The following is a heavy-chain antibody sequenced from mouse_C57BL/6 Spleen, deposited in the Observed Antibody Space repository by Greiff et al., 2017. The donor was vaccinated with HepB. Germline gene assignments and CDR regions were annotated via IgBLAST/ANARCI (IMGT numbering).Heavy chain of an antibody. CDR3: TREKGGRLYSFDY. CDR2: IYPGNSDT. Sequence: VHVKQSGTVLARPGASVKMSCKTSGYTFTSYWMHWVKQRPGQGLEWIGAIYPGNSDTSYNQKFKGKAKLTAVTSASTAYMELSSLTNEGSAVYYCTREKGGRLYSFDYWGQGTTLTVSS. CDR1: GYTFTSYW. J-gene: IGHJ2*01. V-gene: IGHV1-5*01.